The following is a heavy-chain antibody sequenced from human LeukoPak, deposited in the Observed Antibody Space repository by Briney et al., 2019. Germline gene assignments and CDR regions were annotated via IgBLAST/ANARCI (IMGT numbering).Heavy chain of an antibody. D-gene: IGHD6-13*01. CDR3: ARVTGYMTEDYFDY. J-gene: IGHJ4*02. V-gene: IGHV4-59*01. CDR2: IYYSGST. CDR1: GGSISSYY. Sequence: SETLSLTCTVSGGSISSYYWSWIRQPPGQGLEWIGYIYYSGSTNYNPSLKSRVTISVDTSNNQFSLRLSSVTAADTAVYYCARVTGYMTEDYFDYWGQGTLITVSS.